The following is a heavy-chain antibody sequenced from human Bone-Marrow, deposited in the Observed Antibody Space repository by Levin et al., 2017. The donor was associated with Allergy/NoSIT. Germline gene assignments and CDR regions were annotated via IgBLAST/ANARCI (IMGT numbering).Heavy chain of an antibody. CDR3: ARVPSGYYDSSGSIFFDY. V-gene: IGHV1-69*13. CDR1: GGTFSSYA. CDR2: IIPIFGTA. J-gene: IGHJ4*02. Sequence: ASVKVSCKASGGTFSSYAISWVRQAPGQGLEWMGGIIPIFGTANYAQKFQGRVTITADESTSTAYMELSSLRSEDTAVYYCARVPSGYYDSSGSIFFDYWGQGTLVTVSS. D-gene: IGHD3-22*01.